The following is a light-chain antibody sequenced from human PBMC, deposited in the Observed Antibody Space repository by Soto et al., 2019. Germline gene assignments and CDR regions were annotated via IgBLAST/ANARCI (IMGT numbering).Light chain of an antibody. Sequence: ETVLTQSPGTLSLSPGERATLSCRASQTIRSNYLAWYRQTPGQAPRLLIYGASNRATGIADRFSGSGSGIEFTIIISRLEPEDFALYYCQQYGSSPWTFGQVTKVEIK. CDR1: QTIRSNY. V-gene: IGKV3-20*01. CDR2: GAS. J-gene: IGKJ1*01. CDR3: QQYGSSPWT.